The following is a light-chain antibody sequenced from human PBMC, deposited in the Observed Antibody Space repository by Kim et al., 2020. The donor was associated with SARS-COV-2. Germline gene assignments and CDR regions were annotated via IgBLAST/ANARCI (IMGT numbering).Light chain of an antibody. V-gene: IGLV6-57*02. CDR1: SGSIASTY. CDR2: EDN. Sequence: NFMLTQPHSVSGSPGKTVTISCTGSSGSIASTYVQWYQQRPGSAPTTVIYEDNQRPSGVPDRFSGSIDRSSNSASLTISGLKTEDEADYYCQSYDSSNHAVFGGGTKVTVL. CDR3: QSYDSSNHAV. J-gene: IGLJ7*01.